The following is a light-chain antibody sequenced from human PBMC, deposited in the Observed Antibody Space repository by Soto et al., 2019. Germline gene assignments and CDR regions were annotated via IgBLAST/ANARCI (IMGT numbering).Light chain of an antibody. J-gene: IGLJ1*01. CDR2: VTN. CDR3: AAWDGSLNGHV. CDR1: TSNIGENS. V-gene: IGLV1-44*01. Sequence: QSVLTQPPSVSGTLGQAVTISCSGSTSNIGENSVGWFQQLPGTAPKVRIYVTNKRPSGVPDRFSGSKSGPSAYLAISGLQSEDEADYYCAAWDGSLNGHVFGTGTKVTVL.